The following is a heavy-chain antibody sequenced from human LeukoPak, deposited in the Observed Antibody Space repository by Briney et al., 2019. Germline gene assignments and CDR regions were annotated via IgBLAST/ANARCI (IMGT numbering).Heavy chain of an antibody. V-gene: IGHV3-48*02. CDR2: ISGSSSTI. Sequence: GGSLRLSCAASGFTFSSYTMNWVRQAPGKGLEWVSYISGSSSTIYYTDSVKGRFTISRDNAKNSLYLQMNSLRDEDTAVYYCARKTWDSSGYYCLDYWGQGTLVTVSS. D-gene: IGHD3-22*01. CDR3: ARKTWDSSGYYCLDY. J-gene: IGHJ4*02. CDR1: GFTFSSYT.